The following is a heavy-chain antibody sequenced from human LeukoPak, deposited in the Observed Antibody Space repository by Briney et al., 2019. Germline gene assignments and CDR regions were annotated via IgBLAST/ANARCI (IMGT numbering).Heavy chain of an antibody. CDR2: ISWNSGSI. CDR1: GFTFDDYA. V-gene: IGHV3-9*01. Sequence: PGGSLRLSCAASGFTFDDYAMHWVRQAPGKGLEWVSGISWNSGSIGYADSVKGRFTISRDNAKNSLYLQMNSLRAEDTALYYCAKGVKQWLEKGYFQHWGQGTLVTVSS. CDR3: AKGVKQWLEKGYFQH. D-gene: IGHD6-19*01. J-gene: IGHJ1*01.